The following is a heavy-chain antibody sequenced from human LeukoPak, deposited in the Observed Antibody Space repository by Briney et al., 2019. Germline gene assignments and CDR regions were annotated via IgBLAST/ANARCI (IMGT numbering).Heavy chain of an antibody. CDR1: GLTFTKAW. CDR2: IKSNTDGGTT. J-gene: IGHJ3*02. D-gene: IGHD2-15*01. Sequence: PGGSLRLSCAASGLTFTKAWMTWVRQAPGEGLEWVGRIKSNTDGGTTDYAAPVKGRFTISRDDSKNTLYLQMNSLKTEDTAVYYCTTYCSGGSCYGAFDIWGQGTMVTVSS. CDR3: TTYCSGGSCYGAFDI. V-gene: IGHV3-15*01.